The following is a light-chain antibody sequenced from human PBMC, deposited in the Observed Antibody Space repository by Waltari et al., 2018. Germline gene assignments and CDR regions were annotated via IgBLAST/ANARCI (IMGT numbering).Light chain of an antibody. J-gene: IGLJ3*02. CDR2: GNS. CDR3: QSYDSSLSGSV. Sequence: QSVLTQPPSASGAPGQRVTISCTGSSSNIGACYDVHWYQQLPGTAPKRLIYGNSNRPSGVPDRFSGSKSGTSASLAITGLQAEDEADYYCQSYDSSLSGSVFGGGTKLTVL. V-gene: IGLV1-40*01. CDR1: SSNIGACYD.